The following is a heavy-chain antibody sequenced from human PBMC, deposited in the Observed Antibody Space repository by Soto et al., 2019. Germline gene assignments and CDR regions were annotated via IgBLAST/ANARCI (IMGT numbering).Heavy chain of an antibody. CDR1: GFTFSSYG. D-gene: IGHD2-2*01. CDR3: AKLIGYCSSTSCYDAFDI. Sequence: QVQLVESGGGVVQPGRSLRLSCAASGFTFSSYGMHWVRQAPGKGLEWVAVIWYDGSNKYYADSVKGRFTISRDNSKNTLYLQMNSLRAEDTAVYYCAKLIGYCSSTSCYDAFDIWGQGTMVTVSS. V-gene: IGHV3-33*06. J-gene: IGHJ3*02. CDR2: IWYDGSNK.